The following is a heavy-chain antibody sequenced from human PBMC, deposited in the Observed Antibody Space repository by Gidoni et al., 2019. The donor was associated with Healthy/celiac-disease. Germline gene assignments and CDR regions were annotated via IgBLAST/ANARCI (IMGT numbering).Heavy chain of an antibody. CDR1: GFTFSSYA. CDR3: ARDYYEMNWFDP. CDR2: ISYDGSNK. J-gene: IGHJ5*02. V-gene: IGHV3-30-3*01. Sequence: QVQLVESGGGVVQPGRSLRPSCAASGFTFSSYAMHWVRQAPGKGLEWGAVISYDGSNKYYADSVKGRFTISRDNSKNTLYLQMNSLRAEDTAVYYCARDYYEMNWFDPWGQGTLVTVSS. D-gene: IGHD3-3*01.